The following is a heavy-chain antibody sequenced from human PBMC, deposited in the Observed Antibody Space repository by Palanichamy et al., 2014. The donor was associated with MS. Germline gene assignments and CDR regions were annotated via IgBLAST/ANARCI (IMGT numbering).Heavy chain of an antibody. Sequence: EVQLLEVWGEAWYSLGGPLRLSCAASGFTFTSYAMSWVRQAPGKGLEWVSGISGSGASTYYADSVKGRFTISRDNSKNMLYLQMNSLRAEDPAVYYCANLYRGVVTVAIGDYWGQGTLVTVSS. CDR1: GFTFTSYA. J-gene: IGHJ4*02. V-gene: IGHV3-23*01. CDR3: ANLYRGVVTVAIGDY. D-gene: IGHD2-2*02. CDR2: ISGSGAST.